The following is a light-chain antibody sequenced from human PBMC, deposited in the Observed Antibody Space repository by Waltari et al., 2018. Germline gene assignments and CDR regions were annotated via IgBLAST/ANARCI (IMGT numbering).Light chain of an antibody. V-gene: IGLV3-21*02. CDR3: QVLDSSHDRFWV. CDR1: SLGTTG. Sequence: SHVLTQPPSVSVAPGQTATITCGGNSLGTTGFPWSQQKPGQAPVLVVYDDSDRPSGIPERFSGSNSGDTATLTISRVEAGDEADYYCQVLDSSHDRFWVFGGGTKLTVL. CDR2: DDS. J-gene: IGLJ3*02.